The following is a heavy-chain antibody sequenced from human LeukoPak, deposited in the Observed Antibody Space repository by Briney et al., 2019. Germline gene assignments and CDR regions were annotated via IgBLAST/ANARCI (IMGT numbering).Heavy chain of an antibody. CDR2: IYYSGST. J-gene: IGHJ4*02. Sequence: SQTLSLTCTVSGGSISSGDYYWSWIRQPPGKGLEWIVYIYYSGSTYYNPSLKSRLTISVDTSKNQFSLKLTSVTAADTAIYYCARVQMGGGTYIFGYWGQGTLVTVSS. CDR1: GGSISSGDYY. CDR3: ARVQMGGGTYIFGY. V-gene: IGHV4-30-4*01. D-gene: IGHD1-26*01.